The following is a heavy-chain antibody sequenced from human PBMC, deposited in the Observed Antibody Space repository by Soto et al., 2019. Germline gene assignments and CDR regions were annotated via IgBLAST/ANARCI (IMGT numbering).Heavy chain of an antibody. CDR1: GGTFSSYA. V-gene: IGHV1-69*01. Sequence: QVQLVQSGAEVKKPGSSVKVSCKAPGGTFSSYAISWVRQAPGQGLEWIGGIIPIFGTAKYAQKFQGRVTSTSDESTSTGYMELSSLRSEDTAVYYCARSQGGSSSLDIYYYYYYGMDVWGQGTTVTVSS. D-gene: IGHD2-15*01. CDR2: IIPIFGTA. CDR3: ARSQGGSSSLDIYYYYYYGMDV. J-gene: IGHJ6*02.